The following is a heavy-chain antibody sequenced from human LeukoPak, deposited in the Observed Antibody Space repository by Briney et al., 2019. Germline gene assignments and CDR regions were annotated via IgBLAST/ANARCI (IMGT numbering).Heavy chain of an antibody. CDR2: IRYDGSNK. Sequence: GGSLRLSCAASGFTFSSYGMHWVRQAPGKGLEWVAFIRYDGSNKYYADSVKGRFTISRDNSKNTLYLQMNSLRAEDTAVYYCAKDRRENDYGDYRFDPWGQGTLVTVSS. D-gene: IGHD4-17*01. J-gene: IGHJ5*02. CDR1: GFTFSSYG. V-gene: IGHV3-30*02. CDR3: AKDRRENDYGDYRFDP.